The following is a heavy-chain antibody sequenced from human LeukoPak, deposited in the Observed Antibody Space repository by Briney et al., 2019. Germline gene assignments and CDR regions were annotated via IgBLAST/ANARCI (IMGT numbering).Heavy chain of an antibody. CDR2: ISDTGGNT. D-gene: IGHD1/OR15-1a*01. V-gene: IGHV3-23*01. CDR3: AKGRTNDY. J-gene: IGHJ4*02. CDR1: GVTVSSDA. Sequence: GGSLRRSWAASGVTVSSDAMSWVRQTPERGLEWVSAISDTGGNTFYADSVKGRFTISRDNSKNTLYLQMNSLRAEDTAIYYCAKGRTNDYWGQGTLVTVSS.